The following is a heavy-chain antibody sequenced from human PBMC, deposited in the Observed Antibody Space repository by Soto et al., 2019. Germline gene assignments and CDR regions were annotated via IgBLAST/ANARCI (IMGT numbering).Heavy chain of an antibody. V-gene: IGHV2-5*02. CDR1: GFSLSTSGVG. J-gene: IGHJ2*01. CDR3: VHQDWNYYSCYFDL. D-gene: IGHD1-7*01. Sequence: QITVKESGPKLVKPSQTLTLTCAFSGFSLSTSGVGVGWVRQPPGKAPEWLALIYWDDDKRYRPSLKSRLSVTKDTAKEEVVFTMTNMDPVDTATYYCVHQDWNYYSCYFDLWGGGTLVTVAS. CDR2: IYWDDDK.